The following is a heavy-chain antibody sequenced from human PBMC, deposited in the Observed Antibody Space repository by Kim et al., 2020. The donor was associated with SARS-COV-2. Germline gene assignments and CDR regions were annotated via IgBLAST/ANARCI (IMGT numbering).Heavy chain of an antibody. Sequence: TTYADSGKGRFTISRDNSKNTLYLKMNSLRAEDTAVYYCAKDRGGGVLDYWGQGTLVTVSS. V-gene: IGHV3-23*01. D-gene: IGHD3-10*01. CDR2: T. J-gene: IGHJ4*02. CDR3: AKDRGGGVLDY.